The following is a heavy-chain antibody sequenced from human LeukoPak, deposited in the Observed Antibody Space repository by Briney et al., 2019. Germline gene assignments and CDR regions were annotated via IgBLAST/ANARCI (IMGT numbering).Heavy chain of an antibody. CDR1: GISISRTIY. D-gene: IGHD5-18*01. CDR3: AREREYNYGHMLGY. Sequence: ETLSLTCSVSGISISRTIYYWGWIRQPPGKGLEWVSSISSSSIYIYYADSVKGRFTISKDNAKNSLYLQMNSLRAEDTAVYYCAREREYNYGHMLGYWGQGTLVTVSS. CDR2: ISSSSIYI. J-gene: IGHJ4*02. V-gene: IGHV3-21*01.